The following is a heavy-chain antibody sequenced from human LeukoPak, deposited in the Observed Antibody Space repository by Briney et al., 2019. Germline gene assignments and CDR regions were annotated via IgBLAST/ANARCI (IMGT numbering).Heavy chain of an antibody. J-gene: IGHJ6*03. V-gene: IGHV7-4-1*02. CDR2: INTNTGNP. D-gene: IGHD6-13*01. Sequence: GASVKVSCKASGYTFTSYAMNWVRQAPGQGLEWMGWINTNTGNPTYAQGFTGRFVFSLDTSVSTAYLQISSLKAEDTAVYYCARVGIAAAREYYYYYYMDVWGKGTTVTVSS. CDR1: GYTFTSYA. CDR3: ARVGIAAAREYYYYYYMDV.